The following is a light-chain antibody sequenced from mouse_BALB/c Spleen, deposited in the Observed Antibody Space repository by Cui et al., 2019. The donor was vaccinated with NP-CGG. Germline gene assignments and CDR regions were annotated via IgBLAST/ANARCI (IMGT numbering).Light chain of an antibody. CDR1: TGPVTTSNY. Sequence: QALVTQEPALTTSPGETVTLTCRSSTGPVTTSNYANWVQEKPDHLFTGLIGGTNNRAPGVPARFSGSLIGDKAALTITGAQTEDEAIYFCALWYSNHWVFGGGTKLTVL. V-gene: IGLV1*01. J-gene: IGLJ1*01. CDR2: GTN. CDR3: ALWYSNHWV.